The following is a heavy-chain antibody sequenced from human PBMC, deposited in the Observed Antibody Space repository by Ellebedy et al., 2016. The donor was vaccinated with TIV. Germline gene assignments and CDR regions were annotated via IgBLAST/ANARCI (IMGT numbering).Heavy chain of an antibody. CDR1: GGSISSYY. CDR3: ARVFYRFGRLNWFDP. Sequence: SETLSLXXTVSGGSISSYYWSWIRQPPGKGLEWIGYIYYSGSTNYNPSLKSRVTISVDTSKNQFSLKLSSVTAADTAVYYCARVFYRFGRLNWFDPWGQGTLVTVSS. CDR2: IYYSGST. V-gene: IGHV4-59*01. J-gene: IGHJ5*02. D-gene: IGHD3-10*01.